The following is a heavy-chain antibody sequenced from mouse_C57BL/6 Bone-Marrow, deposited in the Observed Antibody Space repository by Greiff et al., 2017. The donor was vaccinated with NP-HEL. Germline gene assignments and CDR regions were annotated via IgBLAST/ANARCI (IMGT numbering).Heavy chain of an antibody. V-gene: IGHV3-6*01. D-gene: IGHD2-3*01. CDR3: ARDGWNFDY. Sequence: EVQVVESGPGLVKPSQSLSLTCSVTGYSITSGYYWNWIRQFPGNKLEWMGYISYDGSNNYNPSLKNRISITRDTSKNQFFLKLNSVTTEDTATYYCARDGWNFDYWGQGTTLTVSS. J-gene: IGHJ2*01. CDR2: ISYDGSN. CDR1: GYSITSGYY.